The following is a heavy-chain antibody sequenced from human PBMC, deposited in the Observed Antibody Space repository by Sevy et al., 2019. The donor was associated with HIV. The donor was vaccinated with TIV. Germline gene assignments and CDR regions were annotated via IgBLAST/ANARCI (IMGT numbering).Heavy chain of an antibody. CDR2: ITPNSGGT. J-gene: IGHJ4*01. V-gene: IGHV1-2*06. CDR3: AREGSYSYDSSRYYPFDY. D-gene: IGHD3-22*01. CDR1: GYTFTGYS. Sequence: ASVKVSCKTSGYTFTGYSMHWVRQAPGQGLEWMGRITPNSGGTNYAQKFQGRVTMTRDTSIRTAYMELSRLRSDDTAVYYCAREGSYSYDSSRYYPFDYWGHGTLVTVSS.